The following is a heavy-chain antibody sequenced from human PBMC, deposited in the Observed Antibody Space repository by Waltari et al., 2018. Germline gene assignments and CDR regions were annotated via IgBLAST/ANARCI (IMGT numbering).Heavy chain of an antibody. CDR2: MNPNSGNT. J-gene: IGHJ3*02. V-gene: IGHV1-8*01. Sequence: QVQLVQSGAEVKKPGASVQVSCKASGYTFPSYDINWVRQATGQGLEWMGWMNPNSGNTGYAQKFQGRVTMTRNTSISTAYMELSSLRSEDTAVYYCARWAGAERRHAFDIWGQGTMVTVSS. CDR3: ARWAGAERRHAFDI. D-gene: IGHD1-1*01. CDR1: GYTFPSYD.